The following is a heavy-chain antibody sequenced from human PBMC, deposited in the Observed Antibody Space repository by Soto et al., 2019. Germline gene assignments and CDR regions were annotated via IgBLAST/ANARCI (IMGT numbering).Heavy chain of an antibody. V-gene: IGHV3-23*01. Sequence: EVQLLESGGGLVQPGGSQRLSCAASGFTFSSYAMSWVRQGPGKGLEWVTLISGSGGVTVYADSVKGRFTVSRDNSKNTMYLELNSLTAGDTAIYYCAKIHSVSSEDGFDGWGQGTVVTLSS. CDR2: ISGSGGVT. CDR3: AKIHSVSSEDGFDG. J-gene: IGHJ3*01. CDR1: GFTFSSYA. D-gene: IGHD6-6*01.